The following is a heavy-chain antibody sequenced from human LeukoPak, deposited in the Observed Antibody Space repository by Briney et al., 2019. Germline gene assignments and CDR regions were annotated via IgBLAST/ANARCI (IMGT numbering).Heavy chain of an antibody. CDR3: VRGDWYFES. D-gene: IGHD2-21*01. CDR1: GFNFSDSR. Sequence: PGGSLRLSCATSGFNFSDSRMTWVRQAPGKGLQWVANVNRDGTEKHFLDSVEGRFTISRDNANKALYLQMSSLTPQDTAVYFCVRGDWYFESWDQEALVTVSS. J-gene: IGHJ4*02. CDR2: VNRDGTEK. V-gene: IGHV3-7*04.